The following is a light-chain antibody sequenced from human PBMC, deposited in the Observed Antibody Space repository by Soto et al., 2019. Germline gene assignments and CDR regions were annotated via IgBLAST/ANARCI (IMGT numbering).Light chain of an antibody. J-gene: IGKJ4*01. CDR2: WAS. CDR3: QQYYCTPLT. CDR1: QSVLYSSNNKNY. V-gene: IGKV4-1*01. Sequence: MMTQSPDSLAVSLGPKATINSNSSQSVLYSSNNKNYLAWYQQKPGQPPKLLIYWASTRESGVPDRFSGSGSGTDFTLTSSSLQDEDVAVYYCQQYYCTPLTFGGGTKVEIK.